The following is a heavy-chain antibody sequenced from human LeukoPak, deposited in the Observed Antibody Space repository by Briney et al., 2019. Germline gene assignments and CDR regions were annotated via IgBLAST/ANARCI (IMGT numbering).Heavy chain of an antibody. CDR2: IIPIFGTA. V-gene: IGHV1-69*01. Sequence: SVTVSCKASVGTFSIYAISWVRQAPGQGLEWMGGIIPIFGTANYAQKFQGRVTITADESTSTAYMELSSLRSEDTAVYYYARWGSSGYPYYFDYWGQGTLVTVSS. J-gene: IGHJ4*02. CDR1: VGTFSIYA. CDR3: ARWGSSGYPYYFDY. D-gene: IGHD3-22*01.